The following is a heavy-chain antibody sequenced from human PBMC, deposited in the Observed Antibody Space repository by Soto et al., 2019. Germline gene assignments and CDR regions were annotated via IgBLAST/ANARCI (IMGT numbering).Heavy chain of an antibody. D-gene: IGHD2-2*01. CDR2: IYYSGST. Sequence: PSETLSLTCTVSGGSISSSSYYWGWIRQPPGKGLEWFGCIYYSGSTYYNPSLKSRVTISVDTSKNQFSLKLSSVTAADTAVYYCARLHWADIVVVPAALRKYYFDYWGQGTLVTVS. V-gene: IGHV4-39*01. CDR1: GGSISSSSYY. CDR3: ARLHWADIVVVPAALRKYYFDY. J-gene: IGHJ4*02.